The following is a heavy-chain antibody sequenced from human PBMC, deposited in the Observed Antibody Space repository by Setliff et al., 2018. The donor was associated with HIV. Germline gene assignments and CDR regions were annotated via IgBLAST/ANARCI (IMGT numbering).Heavy chain of an antibody. J-gene: IGHJ4*02. D-gene: IGHD2-2*01. V-gene: IGHV4-61*09. CDR2: IYTSGST. CDR3: AKEGGYCSGTTCFGFDY. CDR1: GGSISSGSYY. Sequence: PSETLSLTCTVSGGSISSGSYYWSWIRQPAGKGLEWIGHIYTSGSTNYNPSLKSRVTISVDKSKNQLSLKLRSVTAADTAVYYCAKEGGYCSGTTCFGFDYWGQGTLVTVSS.